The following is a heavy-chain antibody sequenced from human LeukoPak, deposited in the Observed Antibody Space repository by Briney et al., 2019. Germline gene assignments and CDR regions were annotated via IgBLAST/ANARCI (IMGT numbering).Heavy chain of an antibody. V-gene: IGHV4-59*01. D-gene: IGHD6-6*01. CDR3: AREVVLVTFPGGAPLGRWLDP. CDR2: LFHDGIS. J-gene: IGHJ5*02. CDR1: GGSMSNDY. Sequence: SETLSLTCTVSGGSMSNDYWTWIRQSPGKGLEWIGHLFHDGISSYNPSLKSRVTMSIDTSKSQFFLRLNSVTAADTAVYYCAREVVLVTFPGGAPLGRWLDPWGQGTLVTVSS.